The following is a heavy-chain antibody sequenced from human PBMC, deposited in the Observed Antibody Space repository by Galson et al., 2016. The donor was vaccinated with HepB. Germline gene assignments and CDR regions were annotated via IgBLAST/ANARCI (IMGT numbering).Heavy chain of an antibody. CDR3: ARGVAA. CDR2: ITYSGST. Sequence: TLSLTCTVSGGSISSGSYYWSWIRQHPGKGLEWIGYITYSGSTYYNPSLKSRVTISVDTSENQFSLELSSVTAADTAVYYCARGVAAWGQGTLVTVPS. D-gene: IGHD2-15*01. CDR1: GGSISSGSYY. J-gene: IGHJ5*02. V-gene: IGHV4-31*03.